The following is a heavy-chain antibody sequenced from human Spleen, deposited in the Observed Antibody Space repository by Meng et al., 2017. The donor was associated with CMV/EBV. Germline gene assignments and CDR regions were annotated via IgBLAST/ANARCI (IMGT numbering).Heavy chain of an antibody. V-gene: IGHV3-23*01. Sequence: GGSLRLSCAASGFTFSSYAMSWVRQAPGKGLEWVSAISGSGGSTYYADSVQGRFTISRDKAKNTLYLQMNSLRVEDTAVYYCARASIFGVVYFDYWGQGSLVTVSS. D-gene: IGHD3-3*01. J-gene: IGHJ4*02. CDR3: ARASIFGVVYFDY. CDR1: GFTFSSYA. CDR2: ISGSGGST.